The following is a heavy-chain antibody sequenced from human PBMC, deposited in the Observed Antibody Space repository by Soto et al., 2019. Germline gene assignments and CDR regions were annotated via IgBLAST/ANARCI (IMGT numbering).Heavy chain of an antibody. D-gene: IGHD3-22*01. Sequence: GASVKVSCKASGYTFTSYGISWVRQAPGQGLEWMGWTSAYNGNTNYAQKLQGRVTMTTDTSTSTAYMELRSLRSDDTAVYYCAREAYYYDSSGYYYYYGMDVWGQGTTVTVSS. CDR3: AREAYYYDSSGYYYYYGMDV. J-gene: IGHJ6*02. CDR2: TSAYNGNT. CDR1: GYTFTSYG. V-gene: IGHV1-18*04.